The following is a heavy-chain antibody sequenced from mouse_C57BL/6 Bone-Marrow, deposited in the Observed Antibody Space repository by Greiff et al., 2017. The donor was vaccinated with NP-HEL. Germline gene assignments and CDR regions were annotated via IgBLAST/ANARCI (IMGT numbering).Heavy chain of an antibody. CDR2: IDPSDSYT. CDR1: GYTFTSYW. CDR3: ARDWDD. V-gene: IGHV1-50*01. D-gene: IGHD4-1*01. Sequence: QVQLQQPGAELVKPGASVKLSCKASGYTFTSYWMQWVKQRPGQGLEWMGEIDPSDSYTNYNQKFKGKATLTVDTSSSTAYMQLSSLTSEDSAVYYCARDWDDWGQGTTLTVSS. J-gene: IGHJ2*01.